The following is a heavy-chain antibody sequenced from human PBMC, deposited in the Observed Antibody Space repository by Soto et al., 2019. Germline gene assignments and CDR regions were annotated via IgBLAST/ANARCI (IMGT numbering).Heavy chain of an antibody. V-gene: IGHV1-58*01. CDR1: GFSFTSSS. CDR2: MDVGSGNT. D-gene: IGHD3-10*01. CDR3: DATSLLWFGEPLNWFDR. Sequence: AWAKFVWKSSGFSFTSSSLRWVRNVSAKRLEWIGWMDVGSGNTNYAQKLQERVTITRDMSTSTAYMELSSLRSEDSSVYYCDATSLLWFGEPLNWFDRWG. J-gene: IGHJ5*02.